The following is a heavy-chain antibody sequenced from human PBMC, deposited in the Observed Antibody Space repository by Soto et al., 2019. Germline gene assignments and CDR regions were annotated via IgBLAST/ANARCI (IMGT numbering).Heavy chain of an antibody. CDR2: ISGSGGST. CDR1: GFTFSGYA. D-gene: IGHD6-19*01. V-gene: IGHV3-23*01. CDR3: AKYPSLAVGGTGFDY. J-gene: IGHJ4*02. Sequence: EVQLLESGGGLVQPGGSLRLSCAASGFTFSGYAMSWVRQAPGKGLEWVSAISGSGGSTYYADSVKGRFTISRDNSKNTLYLQMNSLRAEDTAVYYCAKYPSLAVGGTGFDYWGQGTLVTVSS.